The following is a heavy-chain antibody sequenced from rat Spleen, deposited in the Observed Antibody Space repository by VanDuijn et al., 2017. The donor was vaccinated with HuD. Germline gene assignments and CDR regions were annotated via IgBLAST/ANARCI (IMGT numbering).Heavy chain of an antibody. CDR3: ARSRYNNYYFDY. V-gene: IGHV3-3*01. D-gene: IGHD1-10*01. Sequence: EVQLQESGPGLVKPSQSLSLTCSVTDHSITNGYRWNWIRKFPGNKLEWMGYINSAGNTLYNPSLKSRISITRDTSKNQFFLQVNSVTTEDTATYYCARSRYNNYYFDYWGQGVMVAVSS. CDR1: DHSITNGYR. CDR2: INSAGNT. J-gene: IGHJ2*01.